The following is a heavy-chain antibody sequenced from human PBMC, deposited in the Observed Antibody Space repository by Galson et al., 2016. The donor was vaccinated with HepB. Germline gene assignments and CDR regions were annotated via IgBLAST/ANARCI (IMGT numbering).Heavy chain of an antibody. Sequence: SLRLSCAASGFSFEDYAMHWVRQAPGKGLEWVSDLSWNSGRIGYADSVKGRFTISRVNAKSSLYLQMNSLRADDTALYYCARDTKSDILTGFNWLDLWGQGALVTVSS. CDR3: ARDTKSDILTGFNWLDL. V-gene: IGHV3-9*01. CDR1: GFSFEDYA. CDR2: LSWNSGRI. J-gene: IGHJ5*02. D-gene: IGHD3-9*01.